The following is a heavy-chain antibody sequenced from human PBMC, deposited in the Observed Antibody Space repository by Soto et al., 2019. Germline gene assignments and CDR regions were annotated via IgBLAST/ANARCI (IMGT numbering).Heavy chain of an antibody. CDR3: ASSLVITNFYFDY. J-gene: IGHJ4*02. D-gene: IGHD3-9*01. Sequence: SDTLSLTCTVCGGAISSYYWRWIRQPPGKGLEWIGYIYYSGSTNYNPSLKSRVTISVDTSKNQFSLKLSSVTAADTAVYYCASSLVITNFYFDYWGQGTLVTVSS. V-gene: IGHV4-59*07. CDR1: GGAISSYY. CDR2: IYYSGST.